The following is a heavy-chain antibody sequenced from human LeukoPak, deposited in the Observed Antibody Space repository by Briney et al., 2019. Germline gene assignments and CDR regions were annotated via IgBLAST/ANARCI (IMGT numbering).Heavy chain of an antibody. CDR1: GFTFSSYA. CDR3: AKGACSGGSCYSVHFEYFQH. Sequence: GGSLGLSCAASGFTFSSYAMSWVRQAPRREGEWVSAISGSGCSTYYADSVKGRFTISRDNSKNTLYLQMNSLRAEDTAVYYCAKGACSGGSCYSVHFEYFQHWGQGTLVTVSS. D-gene: IGHD2-15*01. J-gene: IGHJ1*01. CDR2: ISGSGCST. V-gene: IGHV3-23*01.